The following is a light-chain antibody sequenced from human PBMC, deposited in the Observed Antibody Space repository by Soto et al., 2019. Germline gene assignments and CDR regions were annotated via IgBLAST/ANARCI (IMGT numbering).Light chain of an antibody. CDR1: QSVSSSH. V-gene: IGKV3-20*01. CDR3: QQYDSSVT. J-gene: IGKJ5*01. CDR2: GAS. Sequence: EIMLTQSPGTLSLSPGERATLSCRASQSVSSSHLAWYQQKPGQAPRLLMYGASTRATGIPDRFSGSGSGTDFTLTISRLEPEDFAVYYCQQYDSSVTFGQGTRLEI.